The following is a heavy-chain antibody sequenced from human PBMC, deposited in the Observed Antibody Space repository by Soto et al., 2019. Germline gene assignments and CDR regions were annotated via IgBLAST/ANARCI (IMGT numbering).Heavy chain of an antibody. D-gene: IGHD4-17*01. CDR1: GFTFSSYS. J-gene: IGHJ3*01. V-gene: IGHV3-7*01. CDR2: IKEEGSEK. Sequence: EVQLVESGGGLVQPGGSLRLSCAASGFTFSSYSMTWVRQAPGKGLEWVANIKEEGSEKYYVDSVKGRFTISRDNSKNSLYLQMNSLRAEDTAVYYCARKGAVTTRDKDAFDVWGQGTMVTVSS. CDR3: ARKGAVTTRDKDAFDV.